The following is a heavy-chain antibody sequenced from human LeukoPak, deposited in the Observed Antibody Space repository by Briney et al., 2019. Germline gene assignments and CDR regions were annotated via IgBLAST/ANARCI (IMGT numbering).Heavy chain of an antibody. CDR1: GYSFTNYW. Sequence: GESLKISCKGSGYSFTNYWIGWVRQMPGKGLEWMGIIYPGDSDARYSPSFQGQVTISADKSLSTAYLQWSSLKASGTAMYYCARTPDVGGGFYYFDYWGQGTLVTVAS. J-gene: IGHJ4*02. D-gene: IGHD4-23*01. CDR3: ARTPDVGGGFYYFDY. CDR2: IYPGDSDA. V-gene: IGHV5-51*01.